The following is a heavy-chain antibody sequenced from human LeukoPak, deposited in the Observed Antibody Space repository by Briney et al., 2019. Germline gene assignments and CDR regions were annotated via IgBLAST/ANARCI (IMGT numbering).Heavy chain of an antibody. CDR2: INHSGST. V-gene: IGHV4-34*01. CDR3: ARTTKRRRYCSGAGCFFDAFDI. J-gene: IGHJ3*02. CDR1: GGSFSGYY. Sequence: PSETLSLTCAVYGGSFSGYYWSWIRQPPGKGLEWNGEINHSGSTNYNPSLKSRVTISVDTSKNQFSLKLSSVTAADTAVYYCARTTKRRRYCSGAGCFFDAFDIWGQGTMVTVSS. D-gene: IGHD2-15*01.